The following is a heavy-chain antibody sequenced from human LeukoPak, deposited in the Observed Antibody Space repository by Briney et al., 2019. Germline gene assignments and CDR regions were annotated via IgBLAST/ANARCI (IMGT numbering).Heavy chain of an antibody. V-gene: IGHV3-30*02. D-gene: IGHD6-19*01. CDR1: GFTFSDYG. CDR3: AKDSSGWYPGY. J-gene: IGHJ4*02. CDR2: IRYDGNTK. Sequence: GGSLRLSCAASGFTFSDYGMHWVRQAPGKGLEWVAFIRYDGNTKYYADSVKGRFTISRDNSKNTLYLQMNSLRAEDTAVYYCAKDSSGWYPGYWGQGTLVTVSS.